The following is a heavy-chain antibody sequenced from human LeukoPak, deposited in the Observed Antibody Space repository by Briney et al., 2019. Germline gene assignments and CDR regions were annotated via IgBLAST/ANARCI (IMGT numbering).Heavy chain of an antibody. CDR1: GGSISSSSYY. Sequence: SETLSLTCTVSGGSISSSSYYWGWIHQPPGKGLEWIGSIYYSGSTYYNPSLKSRVTISVDTSKNQFSLKLSSVTAADTAVYYCARHSHYYDSSGYYYDPRGYYYYMDVWGKGTTVTVSS. V-gene: IGHV4-39*01. J-gene: IGHJ6*03. CDR3: ARHSHYYDSSGYYYDPRGYYYYMDV. CDR2: IYYSGST. D-gene: IGHD3-22*01.